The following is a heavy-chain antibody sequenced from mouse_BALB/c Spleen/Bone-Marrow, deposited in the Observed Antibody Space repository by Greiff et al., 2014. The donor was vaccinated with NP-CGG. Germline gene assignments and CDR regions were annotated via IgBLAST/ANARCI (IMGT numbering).Heavy chain of an antibody. CDR1: GFNIKDTN. Sequence: VQLQQSGAELVKPGASVKLSCTASGFNIKDTNMHWVKQRPEQGLEWIGRIDPANGNTKYDPKFQGKATITADTSSNTAYLQLSSLTSEDTAVYYCARLDLFADWGQGTLVTVSA. CDR3: ARLDLFAD. V-gene: IGHV14-3*02. CDR2: IDPANGNT. J-gene: IGHJ3*01.